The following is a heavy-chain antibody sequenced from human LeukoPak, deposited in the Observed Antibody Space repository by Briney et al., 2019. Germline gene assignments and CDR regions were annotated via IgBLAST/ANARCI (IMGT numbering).Heavy chain of an antibody. CDR1: GFSLSGHW. D-gene: IGHD6-6*01. Sequence: GGSLRLSCTASGFSLSGHWMRWARQLPWKGLVWVSRISPTGSTTSYADSVKGRFTVSRDNAKNTLYLQVNNLRAEDTAVYYCARGPNSNWSGLDFWGQGTLLTVSS. CDR3: ARGPNSNWSGLDF. J-gene: IGHJ4*02. V-gene: IGHV3-74*01. CDR2: ISPTGSTT.